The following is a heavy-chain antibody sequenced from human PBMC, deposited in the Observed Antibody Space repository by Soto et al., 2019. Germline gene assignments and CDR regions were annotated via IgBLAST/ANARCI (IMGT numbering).Heavy chain of an antibody. CDR3: ARDGAVAHNVLDFDY. J-gene: IGHJ4*02. V-gene: IGHV3-11*04. CDR2: VDGRGSTI. CDR1: GFIIGNNH. Sequence: GWSLRLSCTASGFIIGNNHMTWIRQAPGKGLEWVSYVDGRGSTIYDADSVNGRFTISRDNAKSSLFLQMNSLTAEDTAVYYCARDGAVAHNVLDFDYWGQGTPVTVSS. D-gene: IGHD2-8*02.